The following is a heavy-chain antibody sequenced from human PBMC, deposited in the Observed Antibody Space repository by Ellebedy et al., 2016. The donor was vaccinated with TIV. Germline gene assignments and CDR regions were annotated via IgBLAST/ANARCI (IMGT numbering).Heavy chain of an antibody. D-gene: IGHD6-25*01. CDR2: MYSAGTT. CDR3: AGYSSAPPKGDY. Sequence: GESLKISCAASEFTVNSNYMSWVRQAPGKGLEWVSVMYSAGTTFYADSVKGRFTISRDTSKNTLYLHMNSLKAADTAMYYCAGYSSAPPKGDYWGQGTLVTVSS. J-gene: IGHJ4*02. CDR1: EFTVNSNY. V-gene: IGHV3-53*01.